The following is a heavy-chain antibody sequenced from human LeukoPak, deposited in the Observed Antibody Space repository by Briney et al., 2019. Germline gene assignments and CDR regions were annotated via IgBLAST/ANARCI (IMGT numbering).Heavy chain of an antibody. J-gene: IGHJ4*02. Sequence: SETLSLTCTVSGGSISSYYWSWIRQPPGKGLEWIGYIYYSGSTNYNPSLKSRVTISVDTSKNQFSLKLSSVTAADTAVYYCASAIFSSGWYGGVFDYWGQGTLVTVSS. D-gene: IGHD6-19*01. CDR1: GGSISSYY. CDR3: ASAIFSSGWYGGVFDY. V-gene: IGHV4-59*01. CDR2: IYYSGST.